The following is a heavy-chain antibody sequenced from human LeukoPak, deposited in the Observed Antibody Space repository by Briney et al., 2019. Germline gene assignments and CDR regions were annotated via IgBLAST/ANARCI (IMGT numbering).Heavy chain of an antibody. CDR3: ARAVGATLYYFDY. J-gene: IGHJ4*02. CDR1: RHTFSSYA. V-gene: IGHV1-69*04. D-gene: IGHD1-26*01. CDR2: ILPILGIA. Sequence: GASVKVSCKASRHTFSSYAISWARHAPGQGLEWMGRILPILGIANYAQKFQDRVTSTADKSTSTAYMERSSQRSEDTAVYYCARAVGATLYYFDYWEKGNLDTVSS.